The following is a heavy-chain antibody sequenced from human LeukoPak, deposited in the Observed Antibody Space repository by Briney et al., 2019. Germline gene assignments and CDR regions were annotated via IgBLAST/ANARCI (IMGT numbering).Heavy chain of an antibody. Sequence: SETLSLTCTVSGGSISSGSYYWSWIRQPAGKGLGWIGRIYTSGSTNYNPSLKSRVTISVDTSKNQFSLKLSSVTAADTAVYYCARGPTHLDYWGQGTLVTVSS. CDR1: GGSISSGSYY. J-gene: IGHJ4*02. V-gene: IGHV4-61*02. CDR2: IYTSGST. CDR3: ARGPTHLDY.